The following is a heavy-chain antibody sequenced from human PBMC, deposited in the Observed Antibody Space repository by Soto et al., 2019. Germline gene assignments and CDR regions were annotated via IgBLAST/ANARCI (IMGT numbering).Heavy chain of an antibody. J-gene: IGHJ5*02. Sequence: SETLSLTCTVSGGSISSYYWSWIRQPPGKGLEWIGYIYYSGSTNYNPSLKSRVTISVDTSKNQFSLKLSSVTAADTAVYYCARQYPLGPTSFGVVTSDNWFDPWGQGTLVTVSS. V-gene: IGHV4-59*01. D-gene: IGHD3-3*01. CDR1: GGSISSYY. CDR3: ARQYPLGPTSFGVVTSDNWFDP. CDR2: IYYSGST.